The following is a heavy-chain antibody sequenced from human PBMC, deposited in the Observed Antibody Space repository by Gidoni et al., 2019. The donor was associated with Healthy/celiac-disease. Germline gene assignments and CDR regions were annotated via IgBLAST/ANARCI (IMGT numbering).Heavy chain of an antibody. V-gene: IGHV4-59*01. D-gene: IGHD6-13*01. CDR3: ARVAEYSSSWYEFDY. Sequence: QVQLQESGPGLVKPSATLSLTCTVSGGSISSYYWSWIRQPPGKGLEWIGYIYYSGSTNYNPSLKIRATISVDTSKNQFSLKLSSVTAADTAVYYCARVAEYSSSWYEFDYWGQGTLVTVSS. J-gene: IGHJ4*02. CDR2: IYYSGST. CDR1: GGSISSYY.